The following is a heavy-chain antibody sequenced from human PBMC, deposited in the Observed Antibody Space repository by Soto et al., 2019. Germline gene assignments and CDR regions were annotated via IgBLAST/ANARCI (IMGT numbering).Heavy chain of an antibody. D-gene: IGHD3-22*01. V-gene: IGHV3-21*01. J-gene: IGHJ4*02. Sequence: EVQLVESGGGLVKPGGSLRLSCAASGFTFSSYSMNWVRQAPGKGLEWVSSISSSSSYIYYADSVKGRFTISRDNAKNSLYLQMNSLRAEDTAVYYCARDSFYYDSSGCVDYWGQGTLVTVSS. CDR1: GFTFSSYS. CDR3: ARDSFYYDSSGCVDY. CDR2: ISSSSSYI.